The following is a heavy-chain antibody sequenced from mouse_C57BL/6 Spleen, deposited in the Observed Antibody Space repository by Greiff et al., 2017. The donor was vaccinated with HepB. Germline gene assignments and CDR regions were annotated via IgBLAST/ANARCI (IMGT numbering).Heavy chain of an antibody. J-gene: IGHJ2*01. Sequence: VQLQQSGPELVKPGASVKMSCKASGYTFTDYNMHWVKQSHGKSLEWIGYINPNNGGTSYNQKFKGKATLTVNKSSSTAYMELRSLTSEDSAVYYCARSGWLLRYYFDYWGQGTTLTVSS. D-gene: IGHD1-1*01. CDR3: ARSGWLLRYYFDY. CDR1: GYTFTDYN. CDR2: INPNNGGT. V-gene: IGHV1-22*01.